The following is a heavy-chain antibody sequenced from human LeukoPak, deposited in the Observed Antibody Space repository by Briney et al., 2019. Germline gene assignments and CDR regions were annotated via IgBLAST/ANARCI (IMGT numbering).Heavy chain of an antibody. D-gene: IGHD1-26*01. CDR2: IWYVGTTK. Sequence: PGRSLRLSCAASGFTFRDYGMHWVRQAPGKGLEWVALIWYVGTTKDYADSVKGRFTISRDNSKNTLYLQMNSLRAEDTAVYYCARARMVGGTTYYFAYWGQGTLVTVSS. CDR1: GFTFRDYG. J-gene: IGHJ4*02. V-gene: IGHV3-33*01. CDR3: ARARMVGGTTYYFAY.